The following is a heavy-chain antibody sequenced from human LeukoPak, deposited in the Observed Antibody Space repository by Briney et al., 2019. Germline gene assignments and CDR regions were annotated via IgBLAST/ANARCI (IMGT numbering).Heavy chain of an antibody. Sequence: ASVKVSCKASGYTFTGYYMHWVRQAPGQGLEWMGWISAYNGNTNYAQKLQGRVTMTTDTSTSTAYMELRSLRSDDTAVYYCARFYGDPNFDYWGQGTLVPVSS. D-gene: IGHD4-17*01. J-gene: IGHJ4*02. CDR3: ARFYGDPNFDY. CDR1: GYTFTGYY. CDR2: ISAYNGNT. V-gene: IGHV1-18*04.